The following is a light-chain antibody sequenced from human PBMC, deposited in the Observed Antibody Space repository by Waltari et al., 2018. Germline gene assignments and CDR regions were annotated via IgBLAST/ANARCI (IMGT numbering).Light chain of an antibody. CDR2: EVS. V-gene: IGLV2-14*01. CDR1: SSDVGAFNY. CDR3: NSYTTTAARV. Sequence: QSALTQPASVSGSPGQSITISCTGTSSDVGAFNYVSWYQQHPAKAPKVIIYEVSNRPFGVSTRFSGSKSGNTASLTISGLQAEDEADYYCNSYTTTAARVFGGGTRLTVL. J-gene: IGLJ3*02.